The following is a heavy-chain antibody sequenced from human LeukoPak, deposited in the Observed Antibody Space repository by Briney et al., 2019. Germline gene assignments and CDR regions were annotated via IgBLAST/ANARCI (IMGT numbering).Heavy chain of an antibody. Sequence: SGGSLRLSCAASGFTFSSYGMHWVRQAPGKGLEWVAVIWYDGSNKYYADSVKGRFTISRDNSKNTLYLQMNSLRAEDTAVYYCARVRDYYGSGSYSYFDYWGQGTLVTVSS. CDR1: GFTFSSYG. CDR2: IWYDGSNK. CDR3: ARVRDYYGSGSYSYFDY. J-gene: IGHJ4*02. D-gene: IGHD3-10*01. V-gene: IGHV3-33*01.